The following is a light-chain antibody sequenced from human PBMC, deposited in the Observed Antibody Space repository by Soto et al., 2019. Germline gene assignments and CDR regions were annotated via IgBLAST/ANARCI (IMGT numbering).Light chain of an antibody. V-gene: IGLV2-14*01. CDR1: SSDVGGYNY. J-gene: IGLJ1*01. CDR3: NSYTSSSSYV. Sequence: LTQPASVSGSPGQSITISCTGTSSDVGGYNYVSWYQQHPGKAPKLMIYDVTNRPSGVSNRFSGSKSGNTASLTISGLQAEDEADYYCNSYTSSSSYVFGTGTKVTVL. CDR2: DVT.